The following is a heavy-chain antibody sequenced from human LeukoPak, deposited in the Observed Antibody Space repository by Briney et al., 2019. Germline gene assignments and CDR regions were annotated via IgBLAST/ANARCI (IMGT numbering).Heavy chain of an antibody. Sequence: PGRSLRLSCAASGFTFSSYGMHWVRQAPGKGLEWVAVISYDGSNKYYADSVKGRFTISRDNSKNTLYLQMNSLRAEDTAVYYRAKDLASSGWLGAFDIWGQGTMVTVSS. CDR2: ISYDGSNK. V-gene: IGHV3-30*18. J-gene: IGHJ3*02. CDR1: GFTFSSYG. D-gene: IGHD6-19*01. CDR3: AKDLASSGWLGAFDI.